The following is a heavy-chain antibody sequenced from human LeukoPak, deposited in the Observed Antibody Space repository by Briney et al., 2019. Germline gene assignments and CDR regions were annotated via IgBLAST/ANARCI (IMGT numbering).Heavy chain of an antibody. CDR2: IYYSGST. CDR3: ATYCSTSSCLLDY. Sequence: SETLSLTCTVSGGSISSSSYYWGWIRPPPGKGLEWIGSIYYSGSTYYNPSLKSRVTISVDTSKNQFSLRLSSVTAADTAVYFCATYCSTSSCLLDYWGQGTLVTVSS. V-gene: IGHV4-39*01. J-gene: IGHJ4*02. D-gene: IGHD2-2*01. CDR1: GGSISSSSYY.